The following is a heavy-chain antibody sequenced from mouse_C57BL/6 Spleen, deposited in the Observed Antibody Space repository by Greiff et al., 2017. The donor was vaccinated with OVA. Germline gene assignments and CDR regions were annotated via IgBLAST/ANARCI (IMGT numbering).Heavy chain of an antibody. CDR1: GYTFTSYW. CDR3: AMGYGSSYEGFAY. V-gene: IGHV1-74*01. D-gene: IGHD1-1*01. CDR2: IHPSDSDT. J-gene: IGHJ3*01. Sequence: QVQLQQSGAELVKPGASVKVSCKASGYTFTSYWMHWVKQRPGQGLEWIGRIHPSDSDTNYNQQFKGKATLTVDKSSSTAYMQLSSLTSEDSAVYYCAMGYGSSYEGFAYWGQGTLVTVSA.